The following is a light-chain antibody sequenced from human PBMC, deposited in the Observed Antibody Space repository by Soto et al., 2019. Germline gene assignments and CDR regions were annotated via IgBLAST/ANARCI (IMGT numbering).Light chain of an antibody. V-gene: IGKV3-15*01. CDR3: QQRSNWPPT. J-gene: IGKJ5*01. CDR1: QSVSSN. Sequence: EIVMTQSPATLSVSPGERATLSCRASQSVSSNLAWYQRKPGQAPRLLICGASNRATGVSARFSGSGSGTDFTLTISSLQPEDFAVYYCQQRSNWPPTFGQGTRLEIK. CDR2: GAS.